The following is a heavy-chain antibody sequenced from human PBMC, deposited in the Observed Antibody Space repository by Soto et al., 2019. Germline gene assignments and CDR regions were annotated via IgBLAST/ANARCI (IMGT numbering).Heavy chain of an antibody. D-gene: IGHD3-10*01. J-gene: IGHJ4*02. CDR1: GGAFNNFA. CDR3: ARGGSGSRGAY. V-gene: IGHV1-69*01. CDR2: ITPILGVP. Sequence: QVQLVQSGAEMKKPGSSVKVSCKASGGAFNNFAVSWVRQAPGQGLEWVGGITPILGVPNYAQKFRGRVTITADVSTTTAYMEMNSLTSEDTALYYCARGGSGSRGAYWGQGTLVTVSS.